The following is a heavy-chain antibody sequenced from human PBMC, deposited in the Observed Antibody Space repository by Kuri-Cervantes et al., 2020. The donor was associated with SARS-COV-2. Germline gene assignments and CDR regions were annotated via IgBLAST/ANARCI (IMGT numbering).Heavy chain of an antibody. D-gene: IGHD6-13*01. V-gene: IGHV4-31*03. CDR2: IYYSGST. J-gene: IGHJ6*03. CDR1: GGSISSYY. Sequence: LRLSCTVSGGSISSYYWSWIRQHPGKGLEWIGYIYYSGSTYYNPSLKSRVTISVDTSKNQFSLKLSSVTAADTAVYYCARDSHSSSWPRGPYYYYYMDVWGKGTTVTVSS. CDR3: ARDSHSSSWPRGPYYYYYMDV.